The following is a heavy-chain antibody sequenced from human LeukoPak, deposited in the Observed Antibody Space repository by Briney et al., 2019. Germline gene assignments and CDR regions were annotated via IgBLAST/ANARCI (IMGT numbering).Heavy chain of an antibody. V-gene: IGHV4-59*08. CDR3: ARHFGDAYRRSFDF. D-gene: IGHD5-24*01. Sequence: SETLSLTCTVSGGSISSYYWTWIRQPPGKGLEWIGYIYYSGSTKYNPSLKSRVTMSVDTSKNQFSLKLSSVTAADTAVYYCARHFGDAYRRSFDFWGQGTLVTVSS. CDR2: IYYSGST. J-gene: IGHJ4*02. CDR1: GGSISSYY.